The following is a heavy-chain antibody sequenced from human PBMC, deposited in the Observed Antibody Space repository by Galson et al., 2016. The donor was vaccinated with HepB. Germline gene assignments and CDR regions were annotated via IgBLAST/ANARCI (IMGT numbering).Heavy chain of an antibody. J-gene: IGHJ4*02. D-gene: IGHD5-24*01. CDR1: GLIFGNYW. CDR2: LNGNGRNT. V-gene: IGHV3-74*01. Sequence: SLRLSCAASGLIFGNYWMHWVRQAPGKGLVWVSRLNGNGRNTAYADSVKGRFTASRDNAKNTQFLQLSSLRAEDTGVYFCAGGLGMATITDSWGQGTLVTVSS. CDR3: AGGLGMATITDS.